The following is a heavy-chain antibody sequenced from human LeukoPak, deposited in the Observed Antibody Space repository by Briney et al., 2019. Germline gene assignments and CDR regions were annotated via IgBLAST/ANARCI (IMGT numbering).Heavy chain of an antibody. Sequence: PGGSLRLLRATPGLITDDYVIHWVRQASGKGLEWVSLLSGGGGITFYADSVRGRFTISRDNSKDSLSLEINNLRSRANALYFCVRESERSCWFDQWGGRTLDTVSS. CDR3: VRESERSCWFDQ. CDR1: GLITDDYV. CDR2: LSGGGGIT. V-gene: IGHV3-43*02. D-gene: IGHD1-26*01. J-gene: IGHJ5*02.